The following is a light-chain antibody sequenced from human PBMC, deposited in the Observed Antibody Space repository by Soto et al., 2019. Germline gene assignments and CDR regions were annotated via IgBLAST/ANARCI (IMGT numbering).Light chain of an antibody. Sequence: ETVMTQSPGTLSVSLGERATLSCRASQSVSIHLAWYQQKPGQAPRLLIYDTSTRATGIPARFSGSGSGTEFTLTISSLQSEDFAVYYCLQHTSYPWTFGQGTKVEI. J-gene: IGKJ1*01. CDR3: LQHTSYPWT. CDR2: DTS. CDR1: QSVSIH. V-gene: IGKV3-15*01.